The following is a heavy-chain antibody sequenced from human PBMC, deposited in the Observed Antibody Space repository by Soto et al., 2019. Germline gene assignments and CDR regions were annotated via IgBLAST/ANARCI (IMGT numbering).Heavy chain of an antibody. V-gene: IGHV3-23*01. CDR2: ISDSGAST. CDR3: AKTLGYSSRPIDY. D-gene: IGHD6-13*01. CDR1: GFTFSSYA. Sequence: EVQLLESGGGLVQPGGSLRLSCAASGFTFSSYAMSWVRQAPGKGLEWVSAISDSGASTYYADSVKGRFTISRDNSKNTLFLQMNSLRAEDTAVYYCAKTLGYSSRPIDYWGQGTLVTVSS. J-gene: IGHJ4*02.